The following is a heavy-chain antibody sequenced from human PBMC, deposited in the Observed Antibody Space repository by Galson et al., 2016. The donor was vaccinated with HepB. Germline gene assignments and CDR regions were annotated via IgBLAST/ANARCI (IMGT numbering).Heavy chain of an antibody. J-gene: IGHJ6*04. D-gene: IGHD3-10*01. Sequence: SLRLSCASTFPDYGIHWVRQAPGKGLEWVAAMSSDGSTKEYADGLKGRLTISRDSSKNTVSLQLKNPRSEDTGFYYCAKNFYTMVQGAMGYYGMDVGGKGTTVIVSS. V-gene: IGHV3-30*18. CDR1: FPDYG. CDR2: MSSDGSTK. CDR3: AKNFYTMVQGAMGYYGMDV.